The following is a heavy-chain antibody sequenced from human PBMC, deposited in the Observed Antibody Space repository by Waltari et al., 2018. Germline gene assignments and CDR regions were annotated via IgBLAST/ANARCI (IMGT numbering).Heavy chain of an antibody. V-gene: IGHV4-59*08. J-gene: IGHJ4*02. CDR3: ARHASMGDYPIDC. D-gene: IGHD4-17*01. Sequence: QVQLQESGPGLVTPSETLSPPCTVSGGSINSYYWSWIREPPGKGLEWIGHIFYSGITTYNPSLKSRVTISVDTSKNQFSLKLNSVTAADTAVYYCARHASMGDYPIDCWGRGTLVTVSS. CDR2: IFYSGIT. CDR1: GGSINSYY.